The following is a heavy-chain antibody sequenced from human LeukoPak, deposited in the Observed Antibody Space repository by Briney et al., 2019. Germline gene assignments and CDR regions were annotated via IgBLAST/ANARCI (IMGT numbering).Heavy chain of an antibody. CDR3: ARDSAYDYVWGSCRPSRHYYYYGMDV. D-gene: IGHD3-16*02. J-gene: IGHJ6*02. Sequence: GGSLRLSCAASGFTFSSYWMSWVRQAPGKGMGWVANIKQDGSEKYYVDSVKGRFTISRDNAKNSRYLQMNSLRAEDTAVYYCARDSAYDYVWGSCRPSRHYYYYGMDVWGQGTTVTVSS. V-gene: IGHV3-7*01. CDR2: IKQDGSEK. CDR1: GFTFSSYW.